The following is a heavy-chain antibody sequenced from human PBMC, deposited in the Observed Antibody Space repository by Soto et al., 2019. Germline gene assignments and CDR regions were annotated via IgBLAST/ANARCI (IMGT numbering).Heavy chain of an antibody. CDR1: GYTFTSYG. V-gene: IGHV1-18*01. D-gene: IGHD2-2*02. J-gene: IGHJ4*02. Sequence: ASVKVSCKASGYTFTSYGISWVRQAPGQGLEWMGWISAYNGNTNYAQKLQGRVTMTTDTSTSTAYMELRSLRSDDTAVYYCARVPADIVVVTAAILFDYWGQGTLVTVSS. CDR2: ISAYNGNT. CDR3: ARVPADIVVVTAAILFDY.